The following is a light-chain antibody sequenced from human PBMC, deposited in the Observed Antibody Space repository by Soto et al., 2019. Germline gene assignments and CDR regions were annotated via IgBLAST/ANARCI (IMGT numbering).Light chain of an antibody. V-gene: IGLV2-23*02. CDR2: EVT. J-gene: IGLJ2*01. Sequence: AQTGPASVSGSPGQSITISCAGGGSDIGANNLVSWYQQHPGTVPRLLIFEVTKRPTGISSRFSGSKSGNTASLTISGLRAEDEADYHCCSYAGSRTFTFGGGTQLTVL. CDR1: GSDIGANNL. CDR3: CSYAGSRTFT.